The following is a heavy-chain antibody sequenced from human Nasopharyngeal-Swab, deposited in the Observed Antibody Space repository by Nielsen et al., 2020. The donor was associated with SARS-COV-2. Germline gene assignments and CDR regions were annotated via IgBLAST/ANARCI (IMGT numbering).Heavy chain of an antibody. Sequence: GESLKISCAASGFTFSSYGMHWVRQAPGKGLEWVAVIWYDGSNKYYADSVKGRFTISRDNSKNTLYLQMNSLRAEDTAVYYCARGPRLLRFLEWLFSLDAFDIWGRGTMVTVSS. V-gene: IGHV3-33*01. CDR2: IWYDGSNK. J-gene: IGHJ3*02. CDR1: GFTFSSYG. D-gene: IGHD3-3*01. CDR3: ARGPRLLRFLEWLFSLDAFDI.